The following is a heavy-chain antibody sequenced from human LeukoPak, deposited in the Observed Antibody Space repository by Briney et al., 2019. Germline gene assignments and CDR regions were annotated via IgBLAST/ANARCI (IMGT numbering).Heavy chain of an antibody. CDR1: GGSISSYY. CDR3: ARHSGSFPVFDY. Sequence: PSETLSLTCTVSGGSISSYYWSWIRQPPGKGLEWIGYIYTSGSTNYNPSLKSRVTISVDTSKNQFSLKLSSVTAADTAVYCCARHSGSFPVFDYWGQGTLVTVSS. D-gene: IGHD1-26*01. CDR2: IYTSGST. V-gene: IGHV4-4*09. J-gene: IGHJ4*02.